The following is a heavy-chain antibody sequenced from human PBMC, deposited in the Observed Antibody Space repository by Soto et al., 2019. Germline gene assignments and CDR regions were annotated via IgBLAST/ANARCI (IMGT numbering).Heavy chain of an antibody. CDR2: IYYSGIT. V-gene: IGHV4-30-4*01. D-gene: IGHD1-20*01. CDR1: GGSISSGDDF. Sequence: QVQLQESGPGLVKPSQTLSLTCTVSGGSISSGDDFWTWIRQPPGKGLEWIGYIYYSGITYYNPSIKSRLTMSVYTSKDQFSLKLSSVTAADTAVYYCAIERAKWNDYYYSGMDVWGQGTTVTVSS. J-gene: IGHJ6*02. CDR3: AIERAKWNDYYYSGMDV.